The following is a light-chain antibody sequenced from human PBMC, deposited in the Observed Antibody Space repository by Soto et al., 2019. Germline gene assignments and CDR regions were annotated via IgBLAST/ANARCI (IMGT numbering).Light chain of an antibody. CDR2: AAY. J-gene: IGKJ4*01. CDR3: QQLNSYPLT. V-gene: IGKV1-9*01. Sequence: DIQLTQSPSFLSASVGDRVTITSRASQGISSYLACYQQKPGKAPKLLIDAAYTLQSGVPSRFSGSGSGTEFTLTISSLQPEDFATYYCQQLNSYPLTFGGGTKVEIK. CDR1: QGISSY.